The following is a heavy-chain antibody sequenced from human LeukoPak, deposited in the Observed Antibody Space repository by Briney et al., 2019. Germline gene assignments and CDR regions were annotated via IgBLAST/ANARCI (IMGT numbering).Heavy chain of an antibody. J-gene: IGHJ6*02. CDR1: GYTVTSYY. CDR2: LNPSGGST. V-gene: IGHV1-46*01. CDR3: ASWLVSYYYGMDV. D-gene: IGHD6-19*01. Sequence: ASVKVSCKASGYTVTSYYMHWVRQAPGQGLEWMGILNPSGGSTSYAQKFQGRATLTRATSTSTVYMELSSLRSEDTAVYYCASWLVSYYYGMDVWGQGTTVTVSS.